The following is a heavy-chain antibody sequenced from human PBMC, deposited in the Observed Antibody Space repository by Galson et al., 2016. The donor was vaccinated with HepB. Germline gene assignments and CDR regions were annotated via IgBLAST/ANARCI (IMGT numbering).Heavy chain of an antibody. Sequence: SLRLSCAASGFVFSNFGLSWVRQAPGKGLEWVASTSTRRTTYYSDSVQGRFTISRDNSNNTLYLQMNGLGAEDTAVYYCTKERLVRRIFDHWGQGTLLTVSS. CDR3: TKERLVRRIFDH. V-gene: IGHV3-23*01. J-gene: IGHJ4*02. CDR2: TSTRRTT. D-gene: IGHD1-1*01. CDR1: GFVFSNFG.